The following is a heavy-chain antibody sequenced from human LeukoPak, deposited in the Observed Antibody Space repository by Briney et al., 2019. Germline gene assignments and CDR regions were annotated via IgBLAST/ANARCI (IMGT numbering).Heavy chain of an antibody. CDR3: ARDPPYYYGSGSYYFDY. CDR1: GFTFSSYW. J-gene: IGHJ4*02. CDR2: IKQDGSEK. V-gene: IGHV3-7*01. D-gene: IGHD3-10*01. Sequence: GGSLRLSCAASGFTFSSYWMSWVRQAPGKGLEWVANIKQDGSEKYYVDSVKGRFTISRDNAKNSLYLQMNSLRAEDTAVYYCARDPPYYYGSGSYYFDYWGQGTLVTVSS.